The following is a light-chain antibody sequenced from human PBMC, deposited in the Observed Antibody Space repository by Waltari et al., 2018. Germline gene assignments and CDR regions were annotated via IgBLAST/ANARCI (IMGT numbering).Light chain of an antibody. Sequence: QSALTQPRSVSGSPGQSVTISCTGTCRDVGGYNYVLWYPHPPGRAPKVLIYDVVKRPSGVPDRFSGSQSGKTASLTISGLQAEDEGDYYCCSYAGRYTFVFGSGTRVTVL. CDR1: CRDVGGYNY. V-gene: IGLV2-11*02. J-gene: IGLJ1*01. CDR3: CSYAGRYTFV. CDR2: DVV.